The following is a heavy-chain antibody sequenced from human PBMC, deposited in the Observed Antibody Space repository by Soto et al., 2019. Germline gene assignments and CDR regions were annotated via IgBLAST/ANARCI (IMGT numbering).Heavy chain of an antibody. CDR1: GYTFTGHY. CDR2: INPISGDT. J-gene: IGHJ6*02. CDR3: ARVRRSPYAMDV. D-gene: IGHD2-2*01. V-gene: IGHV1-2*02. Sequence: QVQLVQSGAEVKKPGASVKVSCKASGYTFTGHYIHWVRQAPGQGLEWMGWINPISGDTEYAQKFQGRVTMTRDTSISTAYMELRSLISDDTAVYYCARVRRSPYAMDVWGQGTTVTVSS.